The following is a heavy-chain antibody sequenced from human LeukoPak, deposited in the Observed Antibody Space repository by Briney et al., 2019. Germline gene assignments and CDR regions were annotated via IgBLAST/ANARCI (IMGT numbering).Heavy chain of an antibody. V-gene: IGHV4-39*01. D-gene: IGHD3-16*01. Sequence: SETLSLTCTVSGASLSSSRYYWGWIRQPPGKGLEWIGSISYSGTTYYNPSLKSRGSISVDTSRNQFSLKLSSVTAPDTAVYYCARVGDYALKDWGQGTLVTVSS. CDR2: ISYSGTT. CDR1: GASLSSSRYY. CDR3: ARVGDYALKD. J-gene: IGHJ4*02.